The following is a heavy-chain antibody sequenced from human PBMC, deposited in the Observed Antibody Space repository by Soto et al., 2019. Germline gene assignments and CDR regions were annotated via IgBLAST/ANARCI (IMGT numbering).Heavy chain of an antibody. D-gene: IGHD1-26*01. J-gene: IGHJ4*02. CDR1: GGTFSSYA. V-gene: IGHV1-69*13. CDR2: IIPIFGTA. CDR3: ARVFGGGSYFDY. Sequence: SVKVSCKASGGTFSSYAISWLRQAPGQGLEWMGGIIPIFGTANYAQKFQGRVTITEDESTSTAYMELSSLRSEDTAVYYCARVFGGGSYFDYWGQGTLVTVSS.